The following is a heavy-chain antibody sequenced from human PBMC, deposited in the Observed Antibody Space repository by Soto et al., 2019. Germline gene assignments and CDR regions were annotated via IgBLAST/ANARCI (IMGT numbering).Heavy chain of an antibody. D-gene: IGHD3-9*01. CDR3: ARDIYDILTGYYSAAAFDI. J-gene: IGHJ3*02. Sequence: GASVKVPCKASGYTFTSYGISWVRQAPGQGLEWMGWISAYNGNTNYAQKVQGRVTMTTDTSTSTAYMELRSLRSDDTAVYYCARDIYDILTGYYSAAAFDIWGQGTMVTVSS. CDR1: GYTFTSYG. V-gene: IGHV1-18*01. CDR2: ISAYNGNT.